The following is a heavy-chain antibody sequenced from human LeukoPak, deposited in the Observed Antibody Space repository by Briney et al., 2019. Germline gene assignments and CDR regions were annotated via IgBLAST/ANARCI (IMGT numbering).Heavy chain of an antibody. CDR3: ARATQRYCSGTTCFPYWFDT. D-gene: IGHD2-2*01. CDR1: GCSMTHYF. J-gene: IGHJ5*02. V-gene: IGHV4-4*09. CDR2: THTSGSP. Sequence: SGTLSLTCTVSGCSMTHYFWNWIRQPPGKGLEWIGYTHTSGSPDYGRSLKSRVTISLDTSKNQFSLMLSSVTAADTAVYFCARATQRYCSGTTCFPYWFDTWGQGTLATVSS.